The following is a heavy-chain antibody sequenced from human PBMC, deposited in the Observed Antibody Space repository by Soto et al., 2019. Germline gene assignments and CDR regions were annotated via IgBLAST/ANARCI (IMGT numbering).Heavy chain of an antibody. D-gene: IGHD3-10*01. CDR2: INTNSGHT. J-gene: IGHJ5*02. Sequence: ASVKVSCKASGYTFNDYYLYWVRQAPGQGLEWMGGINTNSGHTIYAQKFQGRVTMTRDTSIATAYMELTSLTSDDTAEYYCARAVAPYFGTWFDPWGQGTLVTVSS. V-gene: IGHV1-2*02. CDR1: GYTFNDYY. CDR3: ARAVAPYFGTWFDP.